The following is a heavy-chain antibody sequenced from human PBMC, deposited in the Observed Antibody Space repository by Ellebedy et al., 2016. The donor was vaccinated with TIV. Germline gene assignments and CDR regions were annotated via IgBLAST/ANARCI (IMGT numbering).Heavy chain of an antibody. J-gene: IGHJ4*02. CDR1: GGSISNYY. CDR2: IYTSGST. V-gene: IGHV4-4*07. Sequence: MPSETLSLTCTVSGGSISNYYWSWIRQPAGKGLEWIGRIYTSGSTHYNPSLQSRVTMSVDTSKNQFSLKLSAVTAADTAVYYCAGGYSSGWTDYWGQGTLVTVSS. D-gene: IGHD6-19*01. CDR3: AGGYSSGWTDY.